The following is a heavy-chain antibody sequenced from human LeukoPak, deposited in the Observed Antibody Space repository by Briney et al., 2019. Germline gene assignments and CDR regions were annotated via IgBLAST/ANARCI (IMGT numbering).Heavy chain of an antibody. V-gene: IGHV4-59*12. CDR3: ARDSIVGATTDY. CDR1: GGSISGYY. Sequence: SETLSLTCTVSGGSISGYYWIWIRQPPGKGLEWIGYVYYNGITNYNPSLKSRVTISVDTSKNQFSLKLSSVTAADTAVYYCARDSIVGATTDYWGQGTLVTVSS. CDR2: VYYNGIT. D-gene: IGHD1-26*01. J-gene: IGHJ4*02.